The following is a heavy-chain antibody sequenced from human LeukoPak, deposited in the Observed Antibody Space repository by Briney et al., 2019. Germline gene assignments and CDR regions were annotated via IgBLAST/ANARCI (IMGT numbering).Heavy chain of an antibody. D-gene: IGHD3-16*01. CDR3: ARGLGRWSRIGYYYYYMDV. V-gene: IGHV1-8*03. CDR1: GYTFTSYD. CDR2: MNPNSGNT. J-gene: IGHJ6*03. Sequence: GASVKVSCKASGYTFTSYDINWVRQATGQGLEWMGWMNPNSGNTGYAQKFQGTVTITRNTSISTAYMELSSLRSEDTAVYYCARGLGRWSRIGYYYYYMDVWGKGTTVTVSS.